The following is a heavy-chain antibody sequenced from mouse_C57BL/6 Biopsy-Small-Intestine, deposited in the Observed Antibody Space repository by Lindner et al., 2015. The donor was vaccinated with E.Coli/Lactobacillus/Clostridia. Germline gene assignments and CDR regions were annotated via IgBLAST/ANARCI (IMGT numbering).Heavy chain of an antibody. Sequence: VKVSCKASGYTFTSYGISWVRQAPGQGLEWMGWISAYNGNTNYAQKLQGRVTMTTDTSTSTAYMELRSLRSDDTAVYYCASGRREYSSSWYDYWGQGTLVTVSS. D-gene: IGHD6-1*01. CDR2: ISAYNGNT. CDR1: GYTFTSYG. V-gene: IGHV1-81*01. J-gene: IGHJ4*01. CDR3: ASGRREYSSSWYDY.